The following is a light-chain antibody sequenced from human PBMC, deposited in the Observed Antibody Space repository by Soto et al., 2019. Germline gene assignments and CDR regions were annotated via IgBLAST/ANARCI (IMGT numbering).Light chain of an antibody. CDR1: RSLSSGY. Sequence: EIVLMQSPGTLSLSPGERATLSCRASRSLSSGYLAWYQQKPGQAPRLLFYDASRRATGTPDRFSVSGSGTDFTLTISRLEPEDFAVYYCQQYGDSPRTFGQGTKVDIK. V-gene: IGKV3-20*01. J-gene: IGKJ1*01. CDR3: QQYGDSPRT. CDR2: DAS.